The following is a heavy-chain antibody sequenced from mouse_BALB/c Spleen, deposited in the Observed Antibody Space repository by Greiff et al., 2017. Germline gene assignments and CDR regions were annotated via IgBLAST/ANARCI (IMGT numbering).Heavy chain of an antibody. V-gene: IGHV2-9*02. CDR3: ARDARGSSPYAMDY. Sequence: VQLQESGPCLVAPSQSLSITCTVSGFSLTSYGVHWVRQPPGKGLEWLGVIWAGGSTNYNSALMSRLSISKDNSKSQVFLKMNSLQTDDTAMYYCARDARGSSPYAMDYWGQGTSVTVSS. CDR2: IWAGGST. CDR1: GFSLTSYG. D-gene: IGHD1-1*01. J-gene: IGHJ4*01.